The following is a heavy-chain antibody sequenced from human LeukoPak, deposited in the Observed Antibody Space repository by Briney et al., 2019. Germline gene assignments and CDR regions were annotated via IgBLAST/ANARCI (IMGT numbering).Heavy chain of an antibody. D-gene: IGHD2-21*02. V-gene: IGHV4-61*01. CDR2: IYNSGRT. CDR1: GDSVSSVNYY. J-gene: IGHJ4*02. Sequence: SDSLSLTCTVSGDSVSSVNYYWNWIRQPPGKGLEWIGYIYNSGRTNYNPSLKSRVTILVDTSKNQFSLKLSSVIAADTAVYYCAGLQSHRPLDYWGQGTLVTVSS. CDR3: AGLQSHRPLDY.